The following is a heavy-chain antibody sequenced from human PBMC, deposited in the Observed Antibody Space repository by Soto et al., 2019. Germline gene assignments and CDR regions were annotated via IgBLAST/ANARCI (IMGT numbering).Heavy chain of an antibody. J-gene: IGHJ4*02. CDR1: GYTFVTYG. V-gene: IGHV1-18*01. D-gene: IGHD2-15*01. CDR3: ARDRGRSCIGGICPFDC. CDR2: ISTDDGNT. Sequence: QVQLVQSGTEVKRPGASVKVSCKPSGYTFVTYGITWVRQAPGQGLEWMGWISTDDGNTNYAQNLQGRVTMTRDTSTSTAYMELRSLRSDDTAVYYCARDRGRSCIGGICPFDCWGQGTLVTVSS.